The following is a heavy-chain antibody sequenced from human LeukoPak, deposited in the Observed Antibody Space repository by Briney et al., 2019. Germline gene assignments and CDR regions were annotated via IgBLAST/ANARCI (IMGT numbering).Heavy chain of an antibody. V-gene: IGHV3-66*01. J-gene: IGHJ4*02. CDR3: VRGHYSNTL. Sequence: WGSLRLSCAASVFIVSSSYMSWVRQPPGKGLEWVSGIYTDGSTYYADSVQGRFTISRDNSKNTLYLQMNSLRADDTSVYYCVRGHYSNTLGGQGTLVTVSS. D-gene: IGHD4-11*01. CDR1: VFIVSSSY. CDR2: IYTDGST.